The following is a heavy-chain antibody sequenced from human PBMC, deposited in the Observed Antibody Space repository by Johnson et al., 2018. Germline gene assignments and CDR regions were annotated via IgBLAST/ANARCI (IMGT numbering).Heavy chain of an antibody. CDR1: GFTFSSYA. Sequence: VQLQESGGGLVQPGGSLRLSCAASGFTFSSYAMSWVRQAPGKGLEWVSAISGSGGSTYYAASVTGRFIITRDNSKNTLYLQMNSLRAEDTAVYYCAKDREDYGDYGAGGNAEYFQHWGQGTLVTVSS. CDR2: ISGSGGST. V-gene: IGHV3-23*01. J-gene: IGHJ1*01. CDR3: AKDREDYGDYGAGGNAEYFQH. D-gene: IGHD4-17*01.